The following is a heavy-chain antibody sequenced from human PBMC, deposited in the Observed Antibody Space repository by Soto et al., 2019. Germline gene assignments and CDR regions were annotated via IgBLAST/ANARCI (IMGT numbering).Heavy chain of an antibody. V-gene: IGHV3-49*04. CDR1: GFTFVDYA. J-gene: IGHJ4*02. Sequence: SLKLSCAAPGFTFVDYAMSWVRQAPGKGLEWVGFIRIKADGGTTEYAASVKGRFTISRDDSERIAYLQMNSLKTEDTAVYYCTRSTVITKYFDDWGQGTLVTFSS. D-gene: IGHD4-4*01. CDR2: IRIKADGGTT. CDR3: TRSTVITKYFDD.